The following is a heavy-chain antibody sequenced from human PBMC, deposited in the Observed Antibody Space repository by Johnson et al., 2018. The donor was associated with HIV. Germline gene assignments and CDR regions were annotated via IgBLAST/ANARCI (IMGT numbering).Heavy chain of an antibody. D-gene: IGHD1-1*01. J-gene: IGHJ3*02. CDR1: GFTVSNNF. V-gene: IGHV3-66*03. CDR3: ARGGNEIDAFDI. Sequence: VQLVESGGGLMQPGGSLRLSCVASGFTVSNNFMSWVRQAPGKGLEWVSVIYSGGRTYYADSVRGRFTLSRDNSKNTVYLQMNSLRAEDTAVYYCARGGNEIDAFDIWGQGTMVTVSS. CDR2: IYSGGRT.